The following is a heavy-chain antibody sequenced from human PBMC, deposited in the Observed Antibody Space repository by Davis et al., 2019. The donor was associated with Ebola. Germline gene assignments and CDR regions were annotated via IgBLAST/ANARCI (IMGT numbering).Heavy chain of an antibody. J-gene: IGHJ6*02. V-gene: IGHV4-34*01. CDR1: GGSFSGYY. CDR2: IYHSGST. CDR3: ARALLGYCSGGSCAFIYYGMDV. D-gene: IGHD2-15*01. Sequence: SETLSLTCAVYGGSFSGYYWSWIRQPPGKGLEWIGYIYHSGSTNYNPSLKSRVTISVDTPKNQFSLKLSSVTAADTAVYYCARALLGYCSGGSCAFIYYGMDVWGQGTTVTVSS.